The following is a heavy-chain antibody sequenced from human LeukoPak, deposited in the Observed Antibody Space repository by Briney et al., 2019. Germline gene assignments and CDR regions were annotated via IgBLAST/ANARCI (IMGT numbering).Heavy chain of an antibody. V-gene: IGHV3-21*04. J-gene: IGHJ5*02. Sequence: PGGSLRLSCAASGFTFSSYSMNWVRQAPGKGLEWVSSITRSSIYIYYADSVKGRFTISRDNAKNSLYLQMNSLKASDTAMYYCARLAGALIAAAGNRRVWIDPWGQGTLVTVSS. CDR1: GFTFSSYS. CDR3: ARLAGALIAAAGNRRVWIDP. D-gene: IGHD6-13*01. CDR2: ITRSSIYI.